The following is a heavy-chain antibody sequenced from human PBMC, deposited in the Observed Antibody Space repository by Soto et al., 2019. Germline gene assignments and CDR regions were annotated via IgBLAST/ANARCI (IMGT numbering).Heavy chain of an antibody. J-gene: IGHJ6*02. V-gene: IGHV1-24*01. CDR1: GYTLTELS. CDR3: APVSYSRSWDSYYSGMDV. Sequence: FCKVYGYTLTELSMHWVRQAPGKGLEWMGGFDPEDGETIYAHKFHGRVTMTEDTSTDTAYMELSSLRSEDTAVYYCAPVSYSRSWDSYYSGMDVCGQGTTVTVSS. D-gene: IGHD6-13*01. CDR2: FDPEDGET.